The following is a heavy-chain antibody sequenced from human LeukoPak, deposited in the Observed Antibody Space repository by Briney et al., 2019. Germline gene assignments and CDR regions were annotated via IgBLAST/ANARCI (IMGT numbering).Heavy chain of an antibody. D-gene: IGHD3-22*01. Sequence: ASVKVSCKVSGYTLTELSMHWVRQAPGKGLEWMGGFGPEDGETIYAQKFQGRVTMTEDTSTDTAYMELSSLRSEDTAVYYCATEPFWDYDSSGATGFFDYWGQGTLVTVSS. J-gene: IGHJ4*02. V-gene: IGHV1-24*01. CDR1: GYTLTELS. CDR3: ATEPFWDYDSSGATGFFDY. CDR2: FGPEDGET.